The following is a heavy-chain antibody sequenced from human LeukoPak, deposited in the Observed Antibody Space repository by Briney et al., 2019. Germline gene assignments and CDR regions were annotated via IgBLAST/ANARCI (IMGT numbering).Heavy chain of an antibody. Sequence: HPGGSLRLSCAVSGITFSSHAMNWVRQAPGMGLEWVSSLSDNNGRSNYADSVKGRFTISRDNAKNTLYLQMNSLRAEDTAVYYCARVDIVVVPAAAGPLDYWGQGTLVTVSS. CDR1: GITFSSHA. J-gene: IGHJ4*02. CDR2: LSDNNGRS. CDR3: ARVDIVVVPAAAGPLDY. D-gene: IGHD2-2*03. V-gene: IGHV3-23*01.